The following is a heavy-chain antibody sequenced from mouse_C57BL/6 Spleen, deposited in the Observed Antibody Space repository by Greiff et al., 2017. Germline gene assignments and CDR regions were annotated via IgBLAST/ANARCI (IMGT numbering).Heavy chain of an antibody. V-gene: IGHV1-82*01. CDR1: GYAFSSSW. CDR3: ARYDYGSWYFDF. D-gene: IGHD1-1*01. J-gene: IGHJ1*03. CDR2: IYPGDGDT. Sequence: QVQLQQSGPELVKPGASVKISCKASGYAFSSSWMHWVKQRPGKGLEWIGRIYPGDGDTNYNGKFKGKATLPSDKSSSTAYMQLSSLTSEDSAVYFCARYDYGSWYFDFWGTGTTVTVSS.